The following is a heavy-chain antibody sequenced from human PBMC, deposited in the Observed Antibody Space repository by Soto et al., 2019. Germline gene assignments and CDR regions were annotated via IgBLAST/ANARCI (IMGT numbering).Heavy chain of an antibody. V-gene: IGHV3-23*01. CDR3: AKESGSYSGFFDY. CDR1: GFTFSSYA. J-gene: IGHJ4*02. CDR2: ISGGGDST. Sequence: GGSLRLSCAASGFTFSSYAMTWVRQAPGKGLEWVSGISGGGDSTYYADSVKGRFTISRDNSKNTLYLQMNSLRAEDTAVYYCAKESGSYSGFFDYWGQGILVTVSS. D-gene: IGHD1-26*01.